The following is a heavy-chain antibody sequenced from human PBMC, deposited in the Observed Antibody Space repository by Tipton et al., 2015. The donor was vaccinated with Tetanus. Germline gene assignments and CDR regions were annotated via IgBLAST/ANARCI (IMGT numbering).Heavy chain of an antibody. J-gene: IGHJ4*02. CDR3: AKVSAPGTIATGNFDY. D-gene: IGHD1-1*01. CDR1: GYEFISYW. Sequence: QSGPEVKKPGESLRISCKASGYEFISYWIAWVRQMPGKGLEWMGVIYPADSDIRNSPSFQGQVTMSVDKSTSTAYLQWRSLKASDSAMYYCAKVSAPGTIATGNFDYWGQGTPVTVSS. CDR2: IYPADSDI. V-gene: IGHV5-51*01.